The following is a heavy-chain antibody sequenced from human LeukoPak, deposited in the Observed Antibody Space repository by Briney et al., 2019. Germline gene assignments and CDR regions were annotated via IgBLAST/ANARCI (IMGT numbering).Heavy chain of an antibody. CDR2: VRPYNGDP. D-gene: IGHD1-1*01. Sequence: ASVKVSCKASGDIFRRYGVTWARQAPGQGPAWMGWVRPYNGDPEYAQKFQGRVTMSTDTSTDTSYMELRSLGSDDTAVYYCARPYSANWHPHPYRMDVWGQGTTVIVSS. V-gene: IGHV1-18*04. CDR3: ARPYSANWHPHPYRMDV. CDR1: GDIFRRYG. J-gene: IGHJ6*02.